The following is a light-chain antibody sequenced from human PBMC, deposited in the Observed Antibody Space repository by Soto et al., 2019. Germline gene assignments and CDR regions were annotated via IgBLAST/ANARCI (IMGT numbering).Light chain of an antibody. CDR3: QQYVSSPRT. CDR2: GAS. V-gene: IGKV3-20*01. J-gene: IGKJ1*01. Sequence: EIVLTQSPGTLSLSPGERATLSCRASQSVSSSFLAWYQQIPGQTPRVLIYGASSRATGIPDRFSGSGSGKDFTLTISRLGPEDFAVYYCQQYVSSPRTFGQGTKVEI. CDR1: QSVSSSF.